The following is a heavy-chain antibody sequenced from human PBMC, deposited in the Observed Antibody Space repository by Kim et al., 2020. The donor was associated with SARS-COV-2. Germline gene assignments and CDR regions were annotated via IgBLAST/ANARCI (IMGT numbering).Heavy chain of an antibody. CDR3: TAGSDYYDSSGYYYLFDAFDI. CDR2: IKSKTDGGTT. J-gene: IGHJ3*02. V-gene: IGHV3-15*01. D-gene: IGHD3-22*01. Sequence: GGSLRLSCAASGFTFSNAWMSWVRQAPGKGLEWVGRIKSKTDGGTTDYAAPVKGRFTISRDDSKNTLYLQMNSLKTEDTAVYYCTAGSDYYDSSGYYYLFDAFDIWGQGTSVTGSS. CDR1: GFTFSNAW.